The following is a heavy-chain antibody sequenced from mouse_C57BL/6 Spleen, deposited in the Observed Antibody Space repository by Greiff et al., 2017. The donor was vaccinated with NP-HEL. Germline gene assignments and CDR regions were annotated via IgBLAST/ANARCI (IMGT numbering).Heavy chain of an antibody. J-gene: IGHJ3*01. D-gene: IGHD1-1*01. CDR2: ISSGSSTI. CDR3: ARPEFITTVVGAY. V-gene: IGHV5-17*01. Sequence: EVQGVESGGGLVKPGGSLKLSCAASGFTFSDYGMHWVRQAPEKGLEWVAYISSGSSTIYYADTVKGRFTISKDNAKNTLFLQMTSLRSEDTAMYYCARPEFITTVVGAYWGQGTLVTVSA. CDR1: GFTFSDYG.